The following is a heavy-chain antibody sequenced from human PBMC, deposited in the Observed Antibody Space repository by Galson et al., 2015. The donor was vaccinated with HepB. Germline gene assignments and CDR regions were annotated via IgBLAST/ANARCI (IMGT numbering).Heavy chain of an antibody. CDR3: ARGEQQLRAPDI. CDR2: INSDGSST. CDR1: GFTFSSYW. J-gene: IGHJ3*02. V-gene: IGHV3-74*01. Sequence: SLRLSCAASGFTFSSYWMHWVRQAPGKGLVWVPRINSDGSSTSYADSVKGRFTISRDNAKNTLYLQMNSLRAEDTAVYYCARGEQQLRAPDIWGQGTMVTVSS. D-gene: IGHD6-13*01.